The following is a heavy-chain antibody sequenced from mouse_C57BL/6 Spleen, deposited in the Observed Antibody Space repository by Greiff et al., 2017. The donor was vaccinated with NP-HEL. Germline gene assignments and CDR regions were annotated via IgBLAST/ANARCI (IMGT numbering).Heavy chain of an antibody. D-gene: IGHD2-2*01. Sequence: EVQLQQSGPELVKPGASVKISCKASGYTFTDYYMNWVKQSHGKSLEWIGDINPNNGGNSYNQKFKGKAKLTVDKSSSTADMELRSLTSEDSAVYDGARRGIYYGYDYAMDYWGQGTSVTVSS. CDR3: ARRGIYYGYDYAMDY. J-gene: IGHJ4*01. CDR1: GYTFTDYY. V-gene: IGHV1-26*01. CDR2: INPNNGGN.